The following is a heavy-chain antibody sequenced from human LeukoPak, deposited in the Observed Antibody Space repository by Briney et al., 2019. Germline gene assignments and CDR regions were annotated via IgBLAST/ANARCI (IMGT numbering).Heavy chain of an antibody. Sequence: GESLKISCKGSGYSFTNYWIAWVRRMPGKGLEGMGIIYPGDSDTRYRPSFQGQVTISADKSISTAYLQWSSLKASDTAMYYCARRVGAAAEFDYWGQGTLVTVSS. D-gene: IGHD6-13*01. V-gene: IGHV5-51*01. J-gene: IGHJ4*02. CDR2: IYPGDSDT. CDR3: ARRVGAAAEFDY. CDR1: GYSFTNYW.